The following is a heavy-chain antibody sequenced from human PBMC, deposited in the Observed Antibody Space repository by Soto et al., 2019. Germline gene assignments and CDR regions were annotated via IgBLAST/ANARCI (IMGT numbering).Heavy chain of an antibody. J-gene: IGHJ6*02. V-gene: IGHV1-69*13. CDR2: IIPIFGTA. D-gene: IGHD2-8*01. CDR3: AGYCTNGVCYTFYGMDV. Sequence: SVKVSCKASGGTFSSYAISWVRQAPGQGLEWMGGIIPIFGTANYAQKFQGRVTITADESTSTAYMELSSLRSEDTAVYYCAGYCTNGVCYTFYGMDVWGQGTTVTVSS. CDR1: GGTFSSYA.